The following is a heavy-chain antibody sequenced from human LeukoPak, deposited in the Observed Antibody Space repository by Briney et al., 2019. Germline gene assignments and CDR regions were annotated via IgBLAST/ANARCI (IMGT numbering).Heavy chain of an antibody. Sequence: PGGSLRLSCAASGFTVSSNYMSWVRQAPGKGLEWVSVIYSCGGTYYADSVKGRFTISRDNSKNTLYLQMNSLRAEDTAVYYCARGQPGLVYFDYWGQGTLVTVSS. CDR3: ARGQPGLVYFDY. V-gene: IGHV3-66*01. CDR2: IYSCGGT. D-gene: IGHD3-16*01. CDR1: GFTVSSNY. J-gene: IGHJ4*02.